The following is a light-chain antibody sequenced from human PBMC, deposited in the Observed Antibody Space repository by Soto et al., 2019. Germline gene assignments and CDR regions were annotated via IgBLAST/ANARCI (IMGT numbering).Light chain of an antibody. CDR3: RLPTRQLGA. V-gene: IGKV1-5*03. Sequence: TSRASQTISSWLAWYQQKPGKAPKLLIYKASTLKSGVPSRFSGRGSGTEITLTFSILQPDDLASQYCRLPTRQLGAFPEGTKVDIK. CDR1: QTISSW. CDR2: KAS. J-gene: IGKJ4*02.